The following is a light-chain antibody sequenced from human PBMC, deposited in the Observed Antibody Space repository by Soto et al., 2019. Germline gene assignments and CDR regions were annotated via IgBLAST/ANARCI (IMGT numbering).Light chain of an antibody. V-gene: IGKV3-11*01. J-gene: IGKJ1*01. Sequence: EIVLTQSPATLSLSPGERATLSCRASQSVSSYLACYQQKPGQAPRLLIYDASNRDTGIPARFSGSGSGTDFTLTISSLEPEDFAVYYCQPPPGTFGQGTKVEIK. CDR3: QPPPGT. CDR2: DAS. CDR1: QSVSSY.